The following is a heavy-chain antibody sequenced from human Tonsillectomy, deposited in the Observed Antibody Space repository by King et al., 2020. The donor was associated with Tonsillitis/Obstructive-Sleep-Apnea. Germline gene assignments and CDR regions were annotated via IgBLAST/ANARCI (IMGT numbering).Heavy chain of an antibody. D-gene: IGHD5-12*01. J-gene: IGHJ4*02. CDR1: GYSFTSYW. CDR2: IYPGVSGT. CDR3: ASSPASGYDFAGFDY. V-gene: IGHV5-51*01. Sequence: QLVQSGGEVKKPGESLKISCKGAGYSFTSYWIGWVRQMTGKVLEWMWIIYPGVSGTRYSPSFQGQVTISADKSISTAYLQWSSLKASDTAMYYCASSPASGYDFAGFDYWGQGTLVTVSS.